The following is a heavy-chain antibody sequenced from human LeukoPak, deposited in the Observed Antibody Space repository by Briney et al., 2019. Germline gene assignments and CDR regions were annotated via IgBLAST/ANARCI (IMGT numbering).Heavy chain of an antibody. J-gene: IGHJ6*04. V-gene: IGHV1-69*01. CDR2: IIPIFGTA. CDR3: ARARGYYGSGRPYGMDV. D-gene: IGHD3-10*01. Sequence: ASVKVSCKASGGTFSSYAISWVRQAPGQGLEWMGGIIPIFGTANYAQKFQGRVTITADESTSTAYMELSSLRSEDTAVYYCARARGYYGSGRPYGMDVWGKGTTVTVSS. CDR1: GGTFSSYA.